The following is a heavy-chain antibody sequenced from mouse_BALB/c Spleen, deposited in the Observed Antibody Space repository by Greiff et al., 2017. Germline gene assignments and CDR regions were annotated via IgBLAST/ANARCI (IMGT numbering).Heavy chain of an antibody. D-gene: IGHD2-10*02. Sequence: EVKVVESGGGLVKPGGSLKLSCAASGFAFSSYDMSWVRQTPEKRLEWVAYISSGSSTIYYADTVKGRFTISRDNPKNTLFLQMTSLRSEDTAMYYCARSEYFGNYFDYWGQGTTLTVSS. CDR1: GFAFSSYD. CDR2: ISSGSSTI. V-gene: IGHV5-12-1*01. J-gene: IGHJ2*01. CDR3: ARSEYFGNYFDY.